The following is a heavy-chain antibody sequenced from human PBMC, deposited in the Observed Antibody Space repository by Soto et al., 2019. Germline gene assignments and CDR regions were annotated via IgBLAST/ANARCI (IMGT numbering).Heavy chain of an antibody. D-gene: IGHD4-17*01. Sequence: SETVSLTCTVSGGSISSSSYYWGWIRQPPGKGLEWIGSIYYSGSTYYNPSLKSRVTISVDTSKNQFSLKLSSVTAADTAVYYCARLKPQNYGDYLEYWGQGTLVTVS. CDR1: GGSISSSSYY. J-gene: IGHJ4*02. CDR2: IYYSGST. V-gene: IGHV4-39*01. CDR3: ARLKPQNYGDYLEY.